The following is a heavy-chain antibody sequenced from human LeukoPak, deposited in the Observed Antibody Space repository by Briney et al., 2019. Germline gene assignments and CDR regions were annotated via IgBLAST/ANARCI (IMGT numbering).Heavy chain of an antibody. CDR3: VKAPTLTGTAYYSDY. V-gene: IGHV3-43D*03. Sequence: GGSLRLSCAASGFTFVDYAMHWVRQAPGKGLEWVSLINWDGGSTYYADSVKGRFTISRDNSKNSLYLEMNSLRAEDTALYYCVKAPTLTGTAYYSDYWGQGTLVTVSS. J-gene: IGHJ4*02. CDR2: INWDGGST. CDR1: GFTFVDYA. D-gene: IGHD1-1*01.